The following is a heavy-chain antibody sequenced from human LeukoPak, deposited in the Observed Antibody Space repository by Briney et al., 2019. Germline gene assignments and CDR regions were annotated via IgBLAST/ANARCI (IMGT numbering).Heavy chain of an antibody. CDR2: IIPIFGTA. J-gene: IGHJ6*03. CDR1: GGTFSSYA. Sequence: SVKVSCKASGGTFSSYAISWVRQAPGQGLEWMGRIIPIFGTANYAQRFQGRVTITTDESTSTAYMELSSLRSEDTAVYYCARDDRIVVVPAAMSSDPPLAYYYYYYMDVWGKGTTVTVSS. D-gene: IGHD2-2*01. V-gene: IGHV1-69*05. CDR3: ARDDRIVVVPAAMSSDPPLAYYYYYYMDV.